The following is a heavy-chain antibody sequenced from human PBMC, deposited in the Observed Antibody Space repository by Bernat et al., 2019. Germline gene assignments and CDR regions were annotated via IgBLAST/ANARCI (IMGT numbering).Heavy chain of an antibody. CDR2: INHSGST. CDR3: ARYIAVGGTIEAGFDY. J-gene: IGHJ4*02. D-gene: IGHD6-19*01. CDR1: GGSFRGYY. V-gene: IGHV4-34*01. Sequence: QVQLQQWGAGLLKPSETLSFTCAVYGGSFRGYYWSWIRQPPGKGLEWIGEINHSGSTNYNPSLKSRVNISVDTSKSQFSLKLSTVTAADTAVDYCARYIAVGGTIEAGFDYWGQGTLVTVSS.